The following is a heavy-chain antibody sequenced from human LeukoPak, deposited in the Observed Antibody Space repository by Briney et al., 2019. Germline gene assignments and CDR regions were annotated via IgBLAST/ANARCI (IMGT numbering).Heavy chain of an antibody. J-gene: IGHJ4*02. CDR2: ISYDGSNK. Sequence: PGRSLRLSCAASGFTFSSYAVHWVRQAPGKGLEWVAVISYDGSNKYYADSVKGRFTISRDNSKNTLYLQMNSLRAEDTAVYYCARGEGWGQGTLVTVSS. CDR1: GFTFSSYA. CDR3: ARGEG. V-gene: IGHV3-30*04.